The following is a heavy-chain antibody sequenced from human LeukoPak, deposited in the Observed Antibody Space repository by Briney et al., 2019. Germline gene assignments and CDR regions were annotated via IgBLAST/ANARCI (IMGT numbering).Heavy chain of an antibody. J-gene: IGHJ4*02. D-gene: IGHD1-26*01. V-gene: IGHV3-23*01. CDR1: GFTFSSYA. CDR3: AKDHRGNRWEFDY. CDR2: ISGSGGGT. Sequence: GGSLRLSCAASGFTFSSYAMSWVRQAPGKGLEWVSTISGSGGGTYYADSVKGRFTISRDNSKNTLYLQMNSLRAEDTAVYYCAKDHRGNRWEFDYWGQGTLVTVSS.